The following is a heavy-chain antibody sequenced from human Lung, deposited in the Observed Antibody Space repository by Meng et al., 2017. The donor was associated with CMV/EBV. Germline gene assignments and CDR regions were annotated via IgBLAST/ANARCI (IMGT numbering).Heavy chain of an antibody. CDR3: AKEGGEYSYGGAFDY. V-gene: IGHV3-9*01. CDR2: ISWNSGSI. Sequence: SCAASGFTFDDYAMHWVRQAPGKGLEWVSGISWNSGSIGYADSVKGRFTISRDNAKNSLYLQMNSLRVEDTALYYCAKEGGEYSYGGAFDYWGQGTXVTVAS. CDR1: GFTFDDYA. D-gene: IGHD5-18*01. J-gene: IGHJ4*02.